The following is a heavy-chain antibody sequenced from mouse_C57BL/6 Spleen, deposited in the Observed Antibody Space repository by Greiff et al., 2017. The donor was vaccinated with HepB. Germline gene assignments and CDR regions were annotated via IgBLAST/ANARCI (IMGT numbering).Heavy chain of an antibody. CDR1: GYTFTSYW. CDR2: INPSNGGT. Sequence: VQLQQPGTELVKPGASVKLSCKASGYTFTSYWMHWVKPRPGQGLEWIGNINPSNGGTNYNEKFKSKATLTVDKSSSTAYMTLSCLTSEDSAVYDCERRGYSNYGGYFDVWGTGTTVTVSS. CDR3: ERRGYSNYGGYFDV. J-gene: IGHJ1*03. D-gene: IGHD2-5*01. V-gene: IGHV1-53*01.